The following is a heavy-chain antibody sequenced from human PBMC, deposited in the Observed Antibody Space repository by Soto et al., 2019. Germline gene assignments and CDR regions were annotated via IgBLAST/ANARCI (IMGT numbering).Heavy chain of an antibody. D-gene: IGHD4-4*01. Sequence: ASVKVSCKASGYTFTSYGISWVRQAPGQGLEWMGWISAYNGNTNYAQKLRGRVTMTTDTSTSTAYMELRSLRSDDTAVYYCARVRDSNYVLPDGMDVWGQGTTVTVSS. J-gene: IGHJ6*02. CDR1: GYTFTSYG. CDR2: ISAYNGNT. CDR3: ARVRDSNYVLPDGMDV. V-gene: IGHV1-18*01.